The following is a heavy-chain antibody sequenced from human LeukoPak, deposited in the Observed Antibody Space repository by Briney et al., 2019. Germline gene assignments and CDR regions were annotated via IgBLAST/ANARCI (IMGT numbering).Heavy chain of an antibody. CDR2: INHSGTT. Sequence: SETLSLTCTVSGGSISSYYVSWIRQPPGKGLEWIGEINHSGTTNYNSSLKSRVTISVDTSKNQFSLKLSSVTAADSAVYYCARRRGSWSGYNDPGGYYYGLDVWGQGTTVTVSS. CDR1: GGSISSYY. CDR3: ARRRGSWSGYNDPGGYYYGLDV. J-gene: IGHJ6*02. V-gene: IGHV4-34*01. D-gene: IGHD3-3*01.